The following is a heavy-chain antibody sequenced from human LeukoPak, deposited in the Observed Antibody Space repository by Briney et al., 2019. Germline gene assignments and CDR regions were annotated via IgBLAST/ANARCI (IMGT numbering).Heavy chain of an antibody. CDR3: ARSRCSSISCASRGAFDI. Sequence: SETLSLTCTVSGGSISNYYWSWIRQPAGKGLELIGRIYTSGSTNYNPSLKSRVTMSVDTSKNQSSLKLSSVTAADTAVYYCARSRCSSISCASRGAFDIWGLGTMVTVSS. CDR1: GGSISNYY. J-gene: IGHJ3*02. CDR2: IYTSGST. V-gene: IGHV4-4*07. D-gene: IGHD2-2*01.